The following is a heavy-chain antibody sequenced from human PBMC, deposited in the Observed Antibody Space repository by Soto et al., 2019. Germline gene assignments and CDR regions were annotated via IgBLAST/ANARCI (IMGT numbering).Heavy chain of an antibody. Sequence: SETLSLTCAVSGVSISSGNWWTWVRQTPQRGLEYIGEIFHDGTANYYPSFERRVAISVDTSKDQFSLKLTSVTAADTAIYFCARLVYDTRLNYMYFDFWGQGALGTVSS. D-gene: IGHD3-10*01. CDR1: GVSISSGNW. J-gene: IGHJ4*02. CDR3: ARLVYDTRLNYMYFDF. V-gene: IGHV4-4*02. CDR2: IFHDGTA.